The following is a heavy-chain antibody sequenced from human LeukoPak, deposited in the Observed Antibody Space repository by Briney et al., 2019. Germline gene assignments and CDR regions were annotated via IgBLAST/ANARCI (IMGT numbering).Heavy chain of an antibody. Sequence: GGSLRLSCAASGFTFSTYAMSWVRQAPGKGLEWVSAISGSGGSTYYADSVKGRFTNSRDNSKNTLYLQMNSLRAEDTAVYYCVRDVLRFLEWLSRGAFDYWGQGTLVTVSS. D-gene: IGHD3-3*01. J-gene: IGHJ4*02. CDR3: VRDVLRFLEWLSRGAFDY. V-gene: IGHV3-23*01. CDR2: ISGSGGST. CDR1: GFTFSTYA.